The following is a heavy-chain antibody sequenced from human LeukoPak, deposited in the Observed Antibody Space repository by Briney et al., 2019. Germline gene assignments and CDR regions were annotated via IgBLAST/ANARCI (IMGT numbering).Heavy chain of an antibody. Sequence: SETLSLTCAVSGYSISSGYYWGWLRQPPGKGLEWIGTIYHSGSAYYNPSLTSRVTISLDTYTNQFSLRLSSVTAADTAVYYCASSWSGYLNWFDPWGQGTLVTVSS. CDR2: IYHSGSA. J-gene: IGHJ5*02. V-gene: IGHV4-38-2*01. CDR1: GYSISSGYY. CDR3: ASSWSGYLNWFDP. D-gene: IGHD3-3*01.